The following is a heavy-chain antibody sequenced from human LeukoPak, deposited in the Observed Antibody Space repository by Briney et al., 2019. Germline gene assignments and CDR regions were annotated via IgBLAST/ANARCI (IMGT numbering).Heavy chain of an antibody. CDR2: IYHSGST. CDR3: ADGRFGESLGY. V-gene: IGHV4-30-2*01. CDR1: GGSISSGGYY. J-gene: IGHJ4*02. D-gene: IGHD3-10*01. Sequence: PSETLSLTCTGSGGSISSGGYYWSWLRQPPGKGLEWIGYIYHSGSTYYNPSLKSRVTISVDRSKNQFSLKLSSVTAADTAVYYCADGRFGESLGYWGQGTLVTVSS.